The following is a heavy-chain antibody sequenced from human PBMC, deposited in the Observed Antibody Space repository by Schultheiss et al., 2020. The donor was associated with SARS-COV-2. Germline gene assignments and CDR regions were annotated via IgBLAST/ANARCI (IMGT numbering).Heavy chain of an antibody. J-gene: IGHJ4*02. CDR2: IYYSGSA. CDR1: GYSISSGYY. CDR3: AKGFSGGEAY. Sequence: SETLSLTCAVSGYSISSGYYWGWIRQPPGKGLEWIGYIYYSGSAYYNPSLKSRVTISVDTSKNQFSLKLSSVTAADTALYYCAKGFSGGEAYWGQGTLVTVSS. V-gene: IGHV4-38-2*01. D-gene: IGHD3-10*01.